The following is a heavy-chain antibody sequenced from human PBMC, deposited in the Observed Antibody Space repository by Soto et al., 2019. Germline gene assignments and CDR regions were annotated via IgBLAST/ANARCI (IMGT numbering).Heavy chain of an antibody. CDR2: ISQSGNT. V-gene: IGHV4-34*01. CDR3: ARAPKVSGSSQTRPDF. D-gene: IGHD6-6*01. CDR1: SGSFSGYY. J-gene: IGHJ4*02. Sequence: SETLSLPCSIYSGSFSGYYWSWIRQPPGKGLEWSGEISQSGNTNYSPSPKSRVSISIDTSKKQFSLNLASVSAADTAVYYCARAPKVSGSSQTRPDFWGQGTLVTVSS.